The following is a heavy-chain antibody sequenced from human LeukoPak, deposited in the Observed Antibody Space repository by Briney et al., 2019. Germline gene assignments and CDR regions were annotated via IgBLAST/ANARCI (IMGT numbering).Heavy chain of an antibody. CDR1: GFTFGGFE. V-gene: IGHV3-48*03. D-gene: IGHD4-17*01. Sequence: GGSLRLSCAASGFTFGGFEMNWVRQAPGKGLEWISYISTSATTIYYADSVKGRFTISRDNAKNSLYLQMNTLRAEDTAVYYCARGLDYGLDHWGQGTLVTVSS. J-gene: IGHJ4*02. CDR2: ISTSATTI. CDR3: ARGLDYGLDH.